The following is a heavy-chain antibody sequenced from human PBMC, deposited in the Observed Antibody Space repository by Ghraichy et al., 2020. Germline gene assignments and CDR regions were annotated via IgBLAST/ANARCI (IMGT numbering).Heavy chain of an antibody. V-gene: IGHV4-59*01. J-gene: IGHJ4*02. D-gene: IGHD3-10*01. CDR3: AGDNGSGSYYKLDYFDY. CDR1: GGSISSYY. CDR2: IYYSGST. Sequence: SETLSLTCTVPGGSISSYYWSWIRQPPGKGLEWIGYIYYSGSTNYNPSLKSRVTISVDTSKNQFSLKLSSVTAADTAVYYCAGDNGSGSYYKLDYFDYWGQGTLVTVSS.